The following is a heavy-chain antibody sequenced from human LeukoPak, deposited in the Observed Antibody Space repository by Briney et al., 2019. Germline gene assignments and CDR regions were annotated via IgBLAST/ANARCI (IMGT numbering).Heavy chain of an antibody. CDR3: AAASGNHYFDY. V-gene: IGHV3-30-3*01. J-gene: IGHJ4*02. CDR2: ISYDGSNK. Sequence: GGSLRLSCAASGFTFSSYAMHWVRQAPGKGLEWVAVISYDGSNKYYADSVKGRFTISRDNSKNTLYLQMNSLRAEDTAVYYCAAASGNHYFDYWGQGTLVTVSS. CDR1: GFTFSSYA. D-gene: IGHD1-26*01.